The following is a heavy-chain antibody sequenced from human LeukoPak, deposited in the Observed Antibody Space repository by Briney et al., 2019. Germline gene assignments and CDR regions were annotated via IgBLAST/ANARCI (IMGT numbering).Heavy chain of an antibody. CDR1: GFTFTSYA. CDR3: AKDGVGDSSGFYLLEH. V-gene: IGHV3-23*01. J-gene: IGHJ1*01. CDR2: ISVSGGST. Sequence: GGAVTLSFLASGFTFTSYAMGWVRQARGKGAAGVPAISVSGGSTYCADSVKGRFTVSRDNSKNTLYLEMKSLRGEDTAVYFCAKDGVGDSSGFYLLEHWGQGALVTVSS. D-gene: IGHD3-22*01.